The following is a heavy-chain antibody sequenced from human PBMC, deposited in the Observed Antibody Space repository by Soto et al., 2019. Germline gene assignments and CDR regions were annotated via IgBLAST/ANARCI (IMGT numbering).Heavy chain of an antibody. Sequence: QITLKESGPTLVKPTQTLTLTCTFSGFSLTTSGVGVGWVRQPPGKALERLALISWDDDKRYSPSLKSSLTITKDTPKTQVVLTMTNMDPADTSTYFCAHRTTTVTWWFDPWGQGTLVTVSS. V-gene: IGHV2-5*02. CDR3: AHRTTTVTWWFDP. CDR2: ISWDDDK. D-gene: IGHD4-17*01. CDR1: GFSLTTSGVG. J-gene: IGHJ5*02.